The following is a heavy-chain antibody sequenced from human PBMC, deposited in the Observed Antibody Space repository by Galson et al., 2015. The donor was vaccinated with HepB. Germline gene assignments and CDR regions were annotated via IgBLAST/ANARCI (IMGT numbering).Heavy chain of an antibody. CDR3: ARGPPLKDWEYYFDH. CDR1: GGSISTYF. V-gene: IGHV4-59*01. Sequence: ETLSLTCTVSGGSISTYFWSWIRQPPGKGLEWIGYIYYIGSTNYNPSLKSRVTMSIDRSKNQFSLKLTSVTAADTAVYYCARGPPLKDWEYYFDHWGRGTLVTVSS. J-gene: IGHJ2*01. CDR2: IYYIGST. D-gene: IGHD2/OR15-2a*01.